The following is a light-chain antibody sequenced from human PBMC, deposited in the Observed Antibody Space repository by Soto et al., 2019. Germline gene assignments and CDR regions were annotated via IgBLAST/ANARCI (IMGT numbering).Light chain of an antibody. V-gene: IGLV2-11*01. CDR3: CSYAGDGWV. Sequence: QSALTQPRSVSGSPGQSVTISCTGTSSDVGAYNYVSWYQQHPGKAPKLMIYDVTKRPSGVPDLFSGSRSGYTASLTISGLRADDEADYYCCSYAGDGWVFGGGTKLTVL. CDR2: DVT. CDR1: SSDVGAYNY. J-gene: IGLJ3*02.